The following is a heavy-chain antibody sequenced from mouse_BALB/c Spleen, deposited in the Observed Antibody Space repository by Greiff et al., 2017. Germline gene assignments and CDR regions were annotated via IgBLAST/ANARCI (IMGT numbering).Heavy chain of an antibody. V-gene: IGHV1-18*01. J-gene: IGHJ3*01. CDR1: GYTFTEYT. D-gene: IGHD1-1*01. CDR2: INPNNGGT. Sequence: EVQLQQSGPELVKPGASVKISCKTSGYTFTEYTMHWVKQSHGKSLEWIGGINPNNGGTSYNQKFKGKATLTVDKSSSTAYMELRSLTSEDSAVYYCASPFYYGSSYEVDIFAYWGQGTLVTVSA. CDR3: ASPFYYGSSYEVDIFAY.